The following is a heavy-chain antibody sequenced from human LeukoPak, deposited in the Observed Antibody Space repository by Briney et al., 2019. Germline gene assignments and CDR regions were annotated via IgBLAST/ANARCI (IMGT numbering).Heavy chain of an antibody. J-gene: IGHJ3*02. D-gene: IGHD3-22*01. CDR3: THYYDSSGYYGAFDI. V-gene: IGHV3-73*01. CDR2: IRNKAKRYAT. CDR1: GFTFSDSA. Sequence: GGSLKLSCAASGFTFSDSAMHWVRQASGKGREWVGRIRNKAKRYATAYAESVKGRFTISRDDSKNTAYLQMNSLKTEDTAVYYCTHYYDSSGYYGAFDIWGQGTMVTVSS.